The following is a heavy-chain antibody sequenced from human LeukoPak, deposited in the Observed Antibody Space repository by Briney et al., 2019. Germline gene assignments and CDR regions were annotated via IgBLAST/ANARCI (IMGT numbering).Heavy chain of an antibody. J-gene: IGHJ4*02. D-gene: IGHD3-9*01. CDR1: GDSITSSGHS. V-gene: IGHV4-30-4*07. Sequence: SETLSLTCVVSGDSITSSGHSWSWIRQPPGKELEWIGYIYYTGSAYYNPSLESRVTISVDTSQNQFSLKMTSVIAADTAIYYCARTDILTAYNFDYWGQGTLVTVSS. CDR3: ARTDILTAYNFDY. CDR2: IYYTGSA.